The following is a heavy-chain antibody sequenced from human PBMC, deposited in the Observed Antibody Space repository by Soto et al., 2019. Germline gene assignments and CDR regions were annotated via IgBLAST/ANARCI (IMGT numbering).Heavy chain of an antibody. CDR2: IKQDGSEK. D-gene: IGHD3-22*01. CDR1: GFTLSSYW. CDR3: AREGEYSDSSGYYDY. V-gene: IGHV3-7*01. Sequence: GGSLRLSCAASGFTLSSYWMSWVRQAPGKGLEWVANIKQDGSEKFYVDSVKGRFTISGDNAKNSLYLQMNSLRAEDTAVYYCAREGEYSDSSGYYDYWGQGTPVTVSS. J-gene: IGHJ4*02.